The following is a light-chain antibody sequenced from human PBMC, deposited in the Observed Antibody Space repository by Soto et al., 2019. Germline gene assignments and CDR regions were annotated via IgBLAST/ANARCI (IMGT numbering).Light chain of an antibody. CDR3: QQYGSSPPWT. V-gene: IGKV3-20*01. CDR2: DAS. CDR1: QSVGRS. J-gene: IGKJ1*01. Sequence: LTQSPSTLSISPGERATLSCRASQSVGRSLAWYQQKPGQAPSLLINDASNWATGTPARFSGSGSGTDLTLTISRLESHDFAVYYCQQYGSSPPWTFGQGTKVDIK.